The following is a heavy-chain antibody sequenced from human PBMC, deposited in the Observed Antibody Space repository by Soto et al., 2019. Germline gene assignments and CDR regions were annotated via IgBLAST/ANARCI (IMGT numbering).Heavy chain of an antibody. J-gene: IGHJ4*02. V-gene: IGHV3-23*01. D-gene: IGHD1-26*01. CDR3: AKERRGGGYSYYFDY. Sequence: EVQLLESGGGLVQPGGSLRLSCAASGFTFSSYAMSWVRQAPGKGLEWVSAISGSGGSTYYADSVKGRCTISRDNSKKNLYQQQISMRGEDTAVFYCAKERRGGGYSYYFDYWGQGTLVTVSS. CDR1: GFTFSSYA. CDR2: ISGSGGST.